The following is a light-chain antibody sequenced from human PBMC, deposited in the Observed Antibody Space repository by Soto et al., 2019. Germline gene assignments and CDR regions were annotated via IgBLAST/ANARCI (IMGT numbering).Light chain of an antibody. CDR3: SSYTFSSSLEGV. J-gene: IGLJ1*01. V-gene: IGLV2-14*01. CDR1: SSDVGGYNY. Sequence: QSVLTQPAAVSGSPGQSITISCTGSSSDVGGYNYVSWYQLHPGKTPKLIIYEASNRPSGVSSRISGSKSGNTASLTISGLQAEDEADYYCSSYTFSSSLEGVFXTGTKVTVL. CDR2: EAS.